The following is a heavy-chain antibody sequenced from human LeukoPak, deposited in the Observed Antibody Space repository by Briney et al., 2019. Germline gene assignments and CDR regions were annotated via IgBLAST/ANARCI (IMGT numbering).Heavy chain of an antibody. CDR2: IYYGGST. CDR1: GGSISSYY. CDR3: ARGYYDFWSGPRVAFDI. Sequence: SETLSLTCTVSGGSISSYYWSWIRQPPGKGLEWIGYIYYGGSTNYNPSLKSRVTISVDTSKNQFSLKLSSVTAADTAVYYCARGYYDFWSGPRVAFDIWGQGTMVTVSS. D-gene: IGHD3-3*01. V-gene: IGHV4-59*01. J-gene: IGHJ3*02.